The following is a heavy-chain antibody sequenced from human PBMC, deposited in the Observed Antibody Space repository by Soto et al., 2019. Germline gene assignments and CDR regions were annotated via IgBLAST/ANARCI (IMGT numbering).Heavy chain of an antibody. CDR3: ARERRSSSSGYYYYYGMDV. CDR2: IYHSGST. V-gene: IGHV4-30-2*01. Sequence: SETLSLTCAVSGGSISSGGYSWSWIRQPPGKGLEWIGYIYHSGSTYYNPSLKSRVTISVDTSKNQFSLKLSSVTAADTAVYYCARERRSSSSGYYYYYGMDVWGQGTTVTVSS. D-gene: IGHD6-6*01. J-gene: IGHJ6*02. CDR1: GGSISSGGYS.